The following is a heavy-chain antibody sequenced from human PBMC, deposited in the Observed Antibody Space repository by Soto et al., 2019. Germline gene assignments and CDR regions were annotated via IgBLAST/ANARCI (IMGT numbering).Heavy chain of an antibody. V-gene: IGHV1-3*01. CDR1: GYTFTSYA. D-gene: IGHD6-19*01. Sequence: ASVKVSCKASGYTFTSYAMHWVRQAPGQRLEWMGWINAGNGNTKYSQKFQGRVTITRDTSASTAYMELSSLRSEDTAVYYCARDHRIAVAVGSGDYWGQGTLVTVSS. CDR3: ARDHRIAVAVGSGDY. J-gene: IGHJ4*02. CDR2: INAGNGNT.